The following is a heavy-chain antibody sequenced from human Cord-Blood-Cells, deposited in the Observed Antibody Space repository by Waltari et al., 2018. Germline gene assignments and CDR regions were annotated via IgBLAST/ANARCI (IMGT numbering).Heavy chain of an antibody. D-gene: IGHD6-13*01. CDR1: GGSFSGYY. Sequence: QVQLQQWGAGLLKPSETLSLTCAVYGGSFSGYYWSWIRQPPGKGLAWIGEINHSGSTNYNPSLKSRVTISVDTSKNQFSLKLSSVTAADTAVYYCARDRSSSYYYYGMDVWGQGTTVTVSS. V-gene: IGHV4-34*01. CDR2: INHSGST. CDR3: ARDRSSSYYYYGMDV. J-gene: IGHJ6*02.